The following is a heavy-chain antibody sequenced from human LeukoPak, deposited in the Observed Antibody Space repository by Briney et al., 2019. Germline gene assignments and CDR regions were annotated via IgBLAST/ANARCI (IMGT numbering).Heavy chain of an antibody. D-gene: IGHD3-3*01. V-gene: IGHV5-51*01. Sequence: GESLKISCKGSGYSFTSYWIGWVRQMPGKGLEWMGIIYPGGSDTRYSPSFQGQVTITADKSISTAYLQWSSLKASDTAMYYCARHVTSYYDFWSGYYNLHYYYYYGMDVWGQGTTVTVSS. CDR3: ARHVTSYYDFWSGYYNLHYYYYYGMDV. CDR1: GYSFTSYW. CDR2: IYPGGSDT. J-gene: IGHJ6*02.